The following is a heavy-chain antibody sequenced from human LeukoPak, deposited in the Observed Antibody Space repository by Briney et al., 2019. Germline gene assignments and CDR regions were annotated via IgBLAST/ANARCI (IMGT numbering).Heavy chain of an antibody. D-gene: IGHD3-9*01. J-gene: IGHJ5*02. V-gene: IGHV3-23*01. CDR1: GFTFSSYA. Sequence: PGGSLRLSCAASGFTFSSYAMSWVRQAPGKGLEWVSGISPSGSILYYADSVKGRFTISRDNSKNTVSLQMNSLRAEDTALYYCARDLDWGAFDAWGQGTLVTVSP. CDR2: ISPSGSIL. CDR3: ARDLDWGAFDA.